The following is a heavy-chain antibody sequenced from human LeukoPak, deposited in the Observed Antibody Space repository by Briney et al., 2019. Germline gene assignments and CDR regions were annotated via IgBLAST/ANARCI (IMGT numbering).Heavy chain of an antibody. CDR3: ARDSTLSNY. Sequence: GVSLRLSCAASGLTFSSYWMTWVRQAPGKGLEWVATITYDGNDTYYVDSVRGRFSISRDNAKNSLYLQMNSLRAEDTAVYYCARDSTLSNYWGQGTLVTVSS. D-gene: IGHD3-16*01. CDR1: GLTFSSYW. V-gene: IGHV3-7*04. CDR2: ITYDGNDT. J-gene: IGHJ4*02.